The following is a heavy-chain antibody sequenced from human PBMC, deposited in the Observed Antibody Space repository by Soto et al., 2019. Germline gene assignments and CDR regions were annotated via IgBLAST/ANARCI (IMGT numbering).Heavy chain of an antibody. CDR2: ISASGGST. D-gene: IGHD1-26*01. V-gene: IGHV3-23*01. CDR1: GITLSSYA. J-gene: IGHJ4*02. Sequence: EVQLLESGGDLVQPGGSLRLSCAASGITLSSYAMSWVRQAPGKGPEWVSGISASGGSTSYADSVKGRFTNSRDNSKNTLYLQMNSLRADDTAVYHCAKGQNSGTYRFYFDYWGQGALVTVSS. CDR3: AKGQNSGTYRFYFDY.